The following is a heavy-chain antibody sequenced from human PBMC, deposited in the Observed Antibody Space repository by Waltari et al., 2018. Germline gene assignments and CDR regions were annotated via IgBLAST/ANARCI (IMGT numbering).Heavy chain of an antibody. CDR3: ARVARSITMVRGVIGY. V-gene: IGHV4-30-4*08. D-gene: IGHD3-10*01. Sequence: QVQLQESGPGLVTPSQTLSLPCTVSGGSISSGDSYWRWIRQPPGKGLEWIGYIYYSGSTYYNPSLKSRVTISVDTSKNQFSLKLSSVTAADTAVYYCARVARSITMVRGVIGYWGQGTLVTVSS. CDR2: IYYSGST. J-gene: IGHJ4*02. CDR1: GGSISSGDSY.